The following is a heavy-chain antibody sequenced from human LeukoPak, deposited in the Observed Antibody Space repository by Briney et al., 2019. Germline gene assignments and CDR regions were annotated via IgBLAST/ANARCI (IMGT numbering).Heavy chain of an antibody. CDR3: ARDQVTYAILVARNNWFDP. D-gene: IGHD4-4*01. Sequence: ASVKVSCKASGYTFTGYYMHWVRQAPGQGLEWMGWINPNSGGTSYAQKFQGRVTMTRDTSISTAYMELSRLRSDDTAVYYCARDQVTYAILVARNNWFDPWGQGTLVTVSS. V-gene: IGHV1-2*02. CDR2: INPNSGGT. J-gene: IGHJ5*02. CDR1: GYTFTGYY.